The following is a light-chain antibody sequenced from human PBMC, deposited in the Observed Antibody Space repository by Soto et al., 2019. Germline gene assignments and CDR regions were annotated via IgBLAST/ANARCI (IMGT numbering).Light chain of an antibody. CDR2: EDN. CDR1: SSDVGNYNL. V-gene: IGLV2-14*02. J-gene: IGLJ3*02. Sequence: QSVLTQPASVSGSPGQSITISCTGTSSDVGNYNLVSWYQQHPGKAPKLMISEDNKRPSGVSDRFSGSKSGNTASLTISGLQAEDEADYYCCSYTSSSTPWVFGGGTKVTVL. CDR3: CSYTSSSTPWV.